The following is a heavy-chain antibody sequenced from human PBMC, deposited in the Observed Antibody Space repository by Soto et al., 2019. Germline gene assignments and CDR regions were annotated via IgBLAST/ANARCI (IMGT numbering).Heavy chain of an antibody. CDR3: TRRASSSFYHFDF. Sequence: XECLKSWCQASGYSCTAYWITWVRQIPGKGLEWMATIDPSDSYVDYSPSFRGHVTFSVDRSITTVYLQWNSLKASDSAMYFCTRRASSSFYHFDFWGQGALVTVSS. CDR1: GYSCTAYW. J-gene: IGHJ4*02. V-gene: IGHV5-10-1*01. D-gene: IGHD2-2*01. CDR2: IDPSDSYV.